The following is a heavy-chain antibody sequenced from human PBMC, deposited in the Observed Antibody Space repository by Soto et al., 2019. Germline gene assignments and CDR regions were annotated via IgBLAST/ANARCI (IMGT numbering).Heavy chain of an antibody. J-gene: IGHJ4*02. D-gene: IGHD6-13*01. CDR3: GTGSSRWDY. CDR1: AGSKSSFA. Sequence: SKTLPLTGTVSAGSKSSFAWSWIRQPAGKGPEWIGRIYSGGRNNSNRSLKSRFTTSADTCKNQFSLRLSSVTAPDTDMYYCGTGSSRWDYWSQGPLVAV. V-gene: IGHV4-4*07. CDR2: IYSGGRN.